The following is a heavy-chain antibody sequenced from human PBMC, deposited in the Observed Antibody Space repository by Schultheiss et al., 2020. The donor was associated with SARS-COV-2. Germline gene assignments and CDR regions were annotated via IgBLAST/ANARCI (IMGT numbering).Heavy chain of an antibody. Sequence: SGPTLVKPTQTLTLTCTVSGFSLSTTGVGVAWNRQPPGRALEWLALIYWNDDKRYRPSLKSRLTITKDTSNNQVVLTVTNMDPVDTATYYCVHPLLWFGDLGMGTDYFDSWGQGTLVTVSS. CDR2: IYWNDDK. CDR3: VHPLLWFGDLGMGTDYFDS. CDR1: GFSLSTTGVG. D-gene: IGHD3-10*01. J-gene: IGHJ4*02. V-gene: IGHV2-5*01.